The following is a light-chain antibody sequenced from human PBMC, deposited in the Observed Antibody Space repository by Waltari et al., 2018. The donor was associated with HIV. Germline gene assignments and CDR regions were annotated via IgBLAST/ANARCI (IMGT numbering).Light chain of an antibody. Sequence: IQMTQSPASLSESVGDSVTITCRASQGIITFLAWFQQKPVKAPKSLIFSASTLHPGVPSRFSGSGSGTDFTLTISNLQFEDFATYYCQQYNSYPQTFAQGTKV. V-gene: IGKV1-16*01. CDR3: QQYNSYPQT. CDR2: SAS. CDR1: QGIITF. J-gene: IGKJ1*01.